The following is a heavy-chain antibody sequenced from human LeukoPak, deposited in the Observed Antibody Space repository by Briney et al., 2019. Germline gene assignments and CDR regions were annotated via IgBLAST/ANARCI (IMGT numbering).Heavy chain of an antibody. Sequence: SQTLSLTCTVSGGSISNGGYYWSWDRQHPGKGLEWIGYTYYTGRPIYNPSLKSRLTISVDTSENQFSLNLSSVTAADTAVYYCARSRGYFYSFDYWGQGTLVTVYS. D-gene: IGHD3-22*01. V-gene: IGHV4-31*03. CDR1: GGSISNGGYY. CDR3: ARSRGYFYSFDY. CDR2: TYYTGRP. J-gene: IGHJ4*02.